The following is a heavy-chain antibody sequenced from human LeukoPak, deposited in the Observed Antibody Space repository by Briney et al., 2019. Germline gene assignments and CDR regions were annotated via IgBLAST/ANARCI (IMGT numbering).Heavy chain of an antibody. D-gene: IGHD5-12*01. V-gene: IGHV4-34*01. CDR3: ARDSGYDSRGFDP. CDR2: INHSGST. J-gene: IGHJ5*02. CDR1: GGSFSGYY. Sequence: PSETLSLTCAVYGGSFSGYYWSWIRQPPGKGLEWIGEINHSGSTNYNPSLKSRVTISVDTSKNQFSLKLSSVTAADTAVYYCARDSGYDSRGFDPWGQGTLVTVSS.